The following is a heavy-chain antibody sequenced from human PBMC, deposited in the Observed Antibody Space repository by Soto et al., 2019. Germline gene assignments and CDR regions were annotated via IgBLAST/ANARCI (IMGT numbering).Heavy chain of an antibody. V-gene: IGHV3-30-3*01. J-gene: IGHJ4*02. CDR3: ARGSGLRFLEWLTDY. Sequence: PVGSLRLSCAASGFTFSSYAMHWVRQAPGKGLEWVAVISYDGSNKYYADSVKGRFTISRDNSKNTLYLQMNSLRAEDTAVYYCARGSGLRFLEWLTDYWGQGTLVTVSS. D-gene: IGHD3-3*01. CDR2: ISYDGSNK. CDR1: GFTFSSYA.